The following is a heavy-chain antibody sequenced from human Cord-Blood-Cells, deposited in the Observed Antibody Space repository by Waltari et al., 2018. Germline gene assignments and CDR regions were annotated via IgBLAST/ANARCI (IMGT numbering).Heavy chain of an antibody. D-gene: IGHD2-2*01. CDR1: GFPVSRNH. CDR2: IYSGGST. J-gene: IGHJ4*02. V-gene: IGHV3-53*01. Sequence: EVPLVESGGGLIQPGGSLRLSCAASGFPVSRNHISWVRQAPGKGLEWVSVIYSGGSTYYADSVKGRFTISRDNSKNTLYLQMNSLRAEDTAVYYCARAVTSCYYFDYWGQGTLVTVSS. CDR3: ARAVTSCYYFDY.